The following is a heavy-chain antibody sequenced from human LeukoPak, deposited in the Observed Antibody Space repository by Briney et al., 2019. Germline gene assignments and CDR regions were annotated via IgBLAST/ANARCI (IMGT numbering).Heavy chain of an antibody. Sequence: GGSLRLSCAASGFTFSSYTMNWVCQAPGKGLEWVSYISSGSSTIYYADSVKGRFTISRDNAKNSLFLQMNSLRAEDTAVYFCARDRRKFDYWGQGTLVTVSS. CDR3: ARDRRKFDY. J-gene: IGHJ4*02. CDR1: GFTFSSYT. CDR2: ISSGSSTI. V-gene: IGHV3-48*04.